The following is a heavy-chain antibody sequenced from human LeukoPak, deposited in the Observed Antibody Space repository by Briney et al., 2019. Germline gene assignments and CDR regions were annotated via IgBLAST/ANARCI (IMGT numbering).Heavy chain of an antibody. CDR1: GGTFSSYA. CDR3: AALYSGSYYASFDI. J-gene: IGHJ3*02. V-gene: IGHV1-69*05. D-gene: IGHD1-26*01. CDR2: IIPIYGTA. Sequence: SVKVSCKASGGTFSSYAISWVRQAPGQGLEWMGGIIPIYGTANYAQKFQGRVTITTDESTSTAYMELSSLGSEDTAVYYCAALYSGSYYASFDIWGQGTMVTVSS.